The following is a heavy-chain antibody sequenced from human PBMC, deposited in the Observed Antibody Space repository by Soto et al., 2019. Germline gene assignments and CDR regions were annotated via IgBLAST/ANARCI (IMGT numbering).Heavy chain of an antibody. D-gene: IGHD3-22*01. Sequence: EVQLLESGGGLVQPGGSLRLSCAASGFTFSSYAMSWLRQAPGKGLEWVSAISGSGGSTYYADSVKGRFTISRDNSKNTLYLPMNSLRAEDTAVYYCAKGGGTMIVVVIEYYFDYWGQGTLVTVSS. CDR1: GFTFSSYA. CDR2: ISGSGGST. CDR3: AKGGGTMIVVVIEYYFDY. V-gene: IGHV3-23*01. J-gene: IGHJ4*02.